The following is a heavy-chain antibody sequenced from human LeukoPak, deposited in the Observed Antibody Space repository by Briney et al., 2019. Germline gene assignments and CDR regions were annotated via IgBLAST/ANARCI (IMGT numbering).Heavy chain of an antibody. J-gene: IGHJ4*02. CDR2: VSGNNGDT. V-gene: IGHV1-18*04. Sequence: ASVKVSFKASGYTFTNYGITWVRQAPGQGRERMGWVSGNNGDTKYTQTLQGRVTITTDTSTNTAYMELRSLRSDDTAVYYCARGHLLSLDYWGQGTLVTVSS. CDR3: ARGHLLSLDY. CDR1: GYTFTNYG.